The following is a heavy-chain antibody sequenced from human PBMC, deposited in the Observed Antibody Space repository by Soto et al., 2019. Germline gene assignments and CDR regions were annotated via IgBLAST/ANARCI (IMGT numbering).Heavy chain of an antibody. J-gene: IGHJ4*02. V-gene: IGHV3-74*01. D-gene: IGHD3-10*01. Sequence: EVQLVESGGGLVQPGGSLRLSCAVSGFTFSSFWMHWVRQAPGEGLVWVSRINTDGSSTSYADSVKGRFTISRDNAKNTLYLQMNSLGVEETGMYYCAKRGVDTFGLSYWGQGTLVTVSS. CDR3: AKRGVDTFGLSY. CDR1: GFTFSSFW. CDR2: INTDGSST.